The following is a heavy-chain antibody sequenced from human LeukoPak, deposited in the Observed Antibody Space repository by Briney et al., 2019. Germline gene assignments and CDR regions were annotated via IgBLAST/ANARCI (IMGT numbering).Heavy chain of an antibody. CDR1: GFTFSSYG. V-gene: IGHV3-74*01. J-gene: IGHJ4*02. CDR2: INSDDSST. Sequence: GGSLRLSCAASGFTFSSYGMHWVRQAPGKGLEWVSRINSDDSSTRYADSVKGRFTISRDNAKNTVYLQMNSLRAEDTAMYYCARLYSYAYDYWGQGTLVTVSS. CDR3: ARLYSYAYDY. D-gene: IGHD3-16*01.